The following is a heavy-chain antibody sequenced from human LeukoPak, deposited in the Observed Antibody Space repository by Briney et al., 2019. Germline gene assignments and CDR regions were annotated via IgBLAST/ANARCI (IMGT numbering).Heavy chain of an antibody. Sequence: ASVKVSCKASGYTFTSYGISWVRQAPGQGLEWMGWISAYNGNTNYAQKLQGRVTMTTDTSTSTAYMELRSLRSDDTAVYYCARVRLSNKNYYDSSVYYRGTWEKIDYWGQGTLSPSPQ. CDR3: ARVRLSNKNYYDSSVYYRGTWEKIDY. V-gene: IGHV1-18*01. J-gene: IGHJ4*02. CDR1: GYTFTSYG. CDR2: ISAYNGNT. D-gene: IGHD3-22*01.